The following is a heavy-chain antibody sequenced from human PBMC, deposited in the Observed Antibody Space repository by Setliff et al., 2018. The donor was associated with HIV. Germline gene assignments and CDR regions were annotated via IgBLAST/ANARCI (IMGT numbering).Heavy chain of an antibody. J-gene: IGHJ5*02. CDR2: VSQSGST. Sequence: SETMSLTCSVSGDSISSYYWSWIRQPPGKRLEWIGSVSQSGSTYYNPSLKSRITISVDRSKNLFSLKLISVTAADQGVYYCARVPVAGANWFDPWGLGTLVTASS. CDR3: ARVPVAGANWFDP. D-gene: IGHD2-21*01. CDR1: GDSISSYY. V-gene: IGHV4-59*04.